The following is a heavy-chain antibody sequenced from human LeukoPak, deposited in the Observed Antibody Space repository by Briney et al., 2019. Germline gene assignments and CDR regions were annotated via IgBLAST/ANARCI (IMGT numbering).Heavy chain of an antibody. CDR2: IYYSGST. D-gene: IGHD2-15*01. CDR3: ARDIQGYCSGGSCYGYFDY. Sequence: SETLSLTCTVSGGSISSGGYYWSWIRQPPGKGLEWIGYIYYSGSTYYNPSLKSRVTISVDTSKNQFSLKLSSVTAADTAVYYCARDIQGYCSGGSCYGYFDYWGQGTLVTVSS. J-gene: IGHJ4*02. V-gene: IGHV4-30-4*08. CDR1: GGSISSGGYY.